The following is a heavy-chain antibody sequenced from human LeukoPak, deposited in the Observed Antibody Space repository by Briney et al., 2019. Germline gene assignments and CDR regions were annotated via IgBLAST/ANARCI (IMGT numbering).Heavy chain of an antibody. D-gene: IGHD4-17*01. J-gene: IGHJ3*02. Sequence: GGSLRLSCEASGFNFNSYSFNWVRQAPGKGLEWISFINSVGGTTFYADSVKGRFTISRGNAKSTVYLQMDSLRAEDAAIYYCARSIMYGDHGEDIWGQGTVVAVSS. CDR3: ARSIMYGDHGEDI. CDR1: GFNFNSYS. V-gene: IGHV3-48*04. CDR2: INSVGGTT.